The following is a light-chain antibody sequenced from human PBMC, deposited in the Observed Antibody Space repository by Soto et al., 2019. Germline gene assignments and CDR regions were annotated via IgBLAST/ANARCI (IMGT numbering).Light chain of an antibody. CDR1: QSVSSK. Sequence: ERVMTQSPVTLSVSPGERATLSCRASQSVSSKLAWYQQKPGQAPRLLIYGASTRATCIPARFSGSGSGTEFTLSISSLQSEDFAVYYCQQYNNWPQTFGQGKKLEIK. J-gene: IGKJ2*01. CDR3: QQYNNWPQT. V-gene: IGKV3-15*01. CDR2: GAS.